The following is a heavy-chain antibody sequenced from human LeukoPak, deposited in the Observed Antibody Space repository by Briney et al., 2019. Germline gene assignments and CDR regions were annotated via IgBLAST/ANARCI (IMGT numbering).Heavy chain of an antibody. V-gene: IGHV3-13*01. CDR2: IATTGDA. D-gene: IGHD3-10*01. Sequence: PGGSLRLSCAASGFMLSAYDMHWVRQASGKGLEWVSVIATTGDAYYLGSVKGRFTISRENAKNSLFLQMSDLRAGDTAVYYCARSSTMIRAFDIWGQGTMVTVSS. CDR1: GFMLSAYD. J-gene: IGHJ3*02. CDR3: ARSSTMIRAFDI.